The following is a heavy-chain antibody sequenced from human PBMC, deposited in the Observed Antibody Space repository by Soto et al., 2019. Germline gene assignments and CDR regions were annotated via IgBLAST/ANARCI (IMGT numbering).Heavy chain of an antibody. CDR1: GFTFSSYG. D-gene: IGHD6-19*01. Sequence: GGSLRLSCAASGFTFSSYGMHWVRQAPGKGLEWVAVIWYDGSNKYYADSVKGRFTISRDNSKNTLYLQMNSLRAEDTAVYYCARDPYSSGWYGGIDYWGQGTLVTVSS. J-gene: IGHJ4*02. CDR3: ARDPYSSGWYGGIDY. CDR2: IWYDGSNK. V-gene: IGHV3-33*01.